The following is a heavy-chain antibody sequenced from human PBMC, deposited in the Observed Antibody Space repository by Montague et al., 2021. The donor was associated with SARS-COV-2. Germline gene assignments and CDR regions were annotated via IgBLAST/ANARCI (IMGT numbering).Heavy chain of an antibody. V-gene: IGHV3-48*02. D-gene: IGHD3-3*02. CDR1: DITFSNYS. CDR3: ATDLFAFRRSEGRDY. CDR2: ISGDGRTI. Sequence: SLRLSCAASDITFSNYSMNWVRQAPGKGLEWISYISGDGRTIYYADSVRGRFTISRDNAVRSLYVEMTRLRDEDTATYYCATDLFAFRRSEGRDYWGQGTLVTVSS. J-gene: IGHJ4*02.